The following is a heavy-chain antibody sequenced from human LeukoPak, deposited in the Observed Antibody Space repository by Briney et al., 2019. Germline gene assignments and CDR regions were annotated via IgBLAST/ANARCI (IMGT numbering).Heavy chain of an antibody. CDR3: ARALERYYYDSSGYYAHFDY. CDR2: INHSGST. CDR1: GGSFCGYY. J-gene: IGHJ4*02. D-gene: IGHD3-22*01. V-gene: IGHV4-34*01. Sequence: SETLSLTCAVYGGSFCGYYWSWIRQPPGKGLECIGEINHSGSTKYNPSLKSRVTISGDTSKNQFSLKLRSVTAAHTAVYYCARALERYYYDSSGYYAHFDYWGQGTLVTVSS.